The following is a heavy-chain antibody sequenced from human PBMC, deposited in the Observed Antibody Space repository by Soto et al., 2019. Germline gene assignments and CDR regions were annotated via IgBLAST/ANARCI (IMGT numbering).Heavy chain of an antibody. D-gene: IGHD3-22*01. CDR1: GGTFSTYT. Sequence: QVQLVQSGAEVKKPGSSVKVSCKASGGTFSTYTITWVRQAPGQGLEWMGRIIPIIGIIKYAQNFQGRVTITANKFTGTAYMELTRLRSDDTAVYYCAGDPDSHYNDSHASSYPWGQGTLVTVSS. CDR2: IIPIIGII. J-gene: IGHJ5*02. V-gene: IGHV1-69*08. CDR3: AGDPDSHYNDSHASSYP.